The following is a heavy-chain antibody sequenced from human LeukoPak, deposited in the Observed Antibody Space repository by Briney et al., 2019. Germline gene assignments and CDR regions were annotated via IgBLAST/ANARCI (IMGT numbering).Heavy chain of an antibody. D-gene: IGHD3-22*01. V-gene: IGHV4-59*01. CDR3: ARRAYYYDSSGYYVFDY. Sequence: PSETLSLTCTVSGGFINDYYWNWIRQPPGKGLEWIGYIYYSGSTNYNPSLKSRVTISVDTSKNQFSLKLSSVTAADTAVYYCARRAYYYDSSGYYVFDYWGQGTLVTVSS. J-gene: IGHJ4*02. CDR2: IYYSGST. CDR1: GGFINDYY.